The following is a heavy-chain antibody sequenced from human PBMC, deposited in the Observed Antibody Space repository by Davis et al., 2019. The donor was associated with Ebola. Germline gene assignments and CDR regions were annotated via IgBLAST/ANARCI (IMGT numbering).Heavy chain of an antibody. CDR2: INHSGST. CDR3: ARGDLGGKQLVY. J-gene: IGHJ4*02. CDR1: GGSFSGYY. V-gene: IGHV4-34*01. Sequence: MPSETLSLTCAVYGGSFSGYYWSWIRQPPGKGLEWIGEINHSGSTNYNPSFKSRVTISIDTSKNQFSLQLNSVTAADTAVYYCARGDLGGKQLVYWGQGTLVTVSS. D-gene: IGHD6-13*01.